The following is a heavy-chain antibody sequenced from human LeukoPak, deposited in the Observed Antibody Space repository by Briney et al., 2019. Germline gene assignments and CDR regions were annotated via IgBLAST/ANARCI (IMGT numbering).Heavy chain of an antibody. CDR3: ARAGPGDTPITMIVVVITTDYYGMDV. CDR2: ISYDGSNK. CDR1: GFTFSSYA. D-gene: IGHD3-22*01. J-gene: IGHJ6*02. V-gene: IGHV3-30-3*01. Sequence: RPGGSLRLSCAASGFTFSSYAMHWVRQAPGKGLEWVAVISYDGSNKYYADSVKGRFTISRDNSKNTLYLQMNSLRAEDTAVYYCARAGPGDTPITMIVVVITTDYYGMDVWGQGTTVTVSS.